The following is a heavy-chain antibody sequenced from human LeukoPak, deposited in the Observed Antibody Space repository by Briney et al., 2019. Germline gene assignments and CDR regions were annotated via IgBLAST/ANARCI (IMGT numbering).Heavy chain of an antibody. CDR2: ISSTSNMI. CDR3: ATASGSWYRYYFDN. CDR1: GFTFGNYE. J-gene: IGHJ4*02. D-gene: IGHD6-13*01. V-gene: IGHV3-48*03. Sequence: PGGSLRLSRAASGFTFGNYEMNWVRQAPGKGLEWVSYISSTSNMIYYADSVRGRFTISRDNAENSLYLQMNSLRVEDTAVYYCATASGSWYRYYFDNWGQGTLVTVSS.